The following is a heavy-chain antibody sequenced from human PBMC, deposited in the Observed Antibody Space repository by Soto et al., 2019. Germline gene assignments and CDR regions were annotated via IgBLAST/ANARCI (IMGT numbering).Heavy chain of an antibody. D-gene: IGHD5-12*01. CDR3: ASPPIVATIVNYYYGMDV. CDR2: IIPIFGTA. J-gene: IGHJ6*02. CDR1: GGTFSSYA. V-gene: IGHV1-69*12. Sequence: QVQLVQSGAEVKKPGSSVKVSCKASGGTFSSYAISWVRQAPGQGLEWMGGIIPIFGTADYAQKFQGRVTITADESTSTAYMERSSLRSEDTALYYCASPPIVATIVNYYYGMDVWGQGTTVTVSS.